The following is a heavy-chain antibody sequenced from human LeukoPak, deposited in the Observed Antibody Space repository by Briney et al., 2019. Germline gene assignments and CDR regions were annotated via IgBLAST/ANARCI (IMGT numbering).Heavy chain of an antibody. J-gene: IGHJ4*02. V-gene: IGHV3-74*01. CDR3: ARDPYYDILTGYYKALDY. D-gene: IGHD3-9*01. CDR1: GFTFSSYW. Sequence: PGGSLRLSCAASGFTFSSYWMHWVRQAPGKGLVWVSRINSDGSSTSYADSVKGRFTISRDNAKNTLYLQMNSLRAEDTAVYYCARDPYYDILTGYYKALDYWGQGTLVTVSS. CDR2: INSDGSST.